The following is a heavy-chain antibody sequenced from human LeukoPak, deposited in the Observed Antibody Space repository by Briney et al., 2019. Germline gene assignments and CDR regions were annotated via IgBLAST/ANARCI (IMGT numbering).Heavy chain of an antibody. J-gene: IGHJ6*03. Sequence: SETLSLTCTVSGGSISSYYWSWIRQPPGKGLEWIGYIYYSGSTNYNPSLKSRVTISVDTSKNQFSLKLSSVTAADTAVYYCAREAYSPIQGGYYYYYYMDVWGKGTTVTVSS. V-gene: IGHV4-59*01. CDR2: IYYSGST. D-gene: IGHD4-11*01. CDR3: AREAYSPIQGGYYYYYYMDV. CDR1: GGSISSYY.